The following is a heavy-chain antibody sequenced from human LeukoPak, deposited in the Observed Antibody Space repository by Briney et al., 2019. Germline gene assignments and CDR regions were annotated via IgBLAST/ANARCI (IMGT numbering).Heavy chain of an antibody. Sequence: PGGSLRLSCAASGFTFSDYYMSWIRQAPGKGLEWVSYISSSGSTIYYADSVKGRFTISRDNAKNSLYLQMNSLRAEDTAVYYCATSRRGFLDQPYYMDVWGKGTTVTVSS. CDR2: ISSSGSTI. CDR1: GFTFSDYY. D-gene: IGHD3/OR15-3a*01. V-gene: IGHV3-11*01. CDR3: ATSRRGFLDQPYYMDV. J-gene: IGHJ6*03.